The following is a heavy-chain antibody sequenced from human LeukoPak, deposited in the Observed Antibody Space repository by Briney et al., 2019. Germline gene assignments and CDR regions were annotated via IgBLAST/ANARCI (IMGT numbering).Heavy chain of an antibody. Sequence: IPSETLSLTCTVSGDSISSGGYHWSWIRQHPGMGLEWIGYIHHSGSAYYNPSLKSRVTISVDTSKNQFSLELSSVTAADTATYYCARAGGGRFDPWGQGNLVIVSS. D-gene: IGHD3-10*01. J-gene: IGHJ5*02. V-gene: IGHV4-31*03. CDR2: IHHSGSA. CDR3: ARAGGGRFDP. CDR1: GDSISSGGYH.